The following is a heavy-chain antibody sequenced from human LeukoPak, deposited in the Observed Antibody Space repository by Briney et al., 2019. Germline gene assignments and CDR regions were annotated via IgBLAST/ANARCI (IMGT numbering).Heavy chain of an antibody. CDR3: ARARESMATAGSYFDY. CDR1: GGSISSGDYS. V-gene: IGHV4-30-2*01. CDR2: IYHTGNT. J-gene: IGHJ4*02. D-gene: IGHD6-13*01. Sequence: SETLSLTCAVSGGSISSGDYSWSWIRQPPGNGLEWIGYIYHTGNTNYNPSLKSRVTISVARSKNQFSLRLSSVTAADTAVYYCARARESMATAGSYFDYWGQGTLVTVSS.